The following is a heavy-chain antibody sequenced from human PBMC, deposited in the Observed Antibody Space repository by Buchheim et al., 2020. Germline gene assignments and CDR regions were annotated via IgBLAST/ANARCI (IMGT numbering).Heavy chain of an antibody. CDR3: ARESCSSTSCYTGSLWYFDL. Sequence: QVQLVESGGGVVQPGRSLRLSCAAPGFTFSSYAMHWVRQAPGKGLEWVAVISYDGSNKYYADSVKGRFTISRDNSKNTLYLQMNSLRAEDTAVYYCARESCSSTSCYTGSLWYFDLWGRGTL. D-gene: IGHD2-2*02. J-gene: IGHJ2*01. CDR1: GFTFSSYA. CDR2: ISYDGSNK. V-gene: IGHV3-30*04.